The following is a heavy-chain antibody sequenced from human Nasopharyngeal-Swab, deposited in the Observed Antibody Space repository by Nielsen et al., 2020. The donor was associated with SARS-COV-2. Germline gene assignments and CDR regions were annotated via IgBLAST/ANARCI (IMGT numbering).Heavy chain of an antibody. V-gene: IGHV4-59*01. CDR3: ARTGPPYGGLFDY. Sequence: SETLSLTCTVSGGSISSYYWSWIRQHPGKGLEWIGYIYYSGSTYYNPSLKSRVTISVDTSKNQFSLKLSSVTAADTAVYYCARTGPPYGGLFDYWGQGTLVTVSS. J-gene: IGHJ4*02. D-gene: IGHD1-14*01. CDR1: GGSISSYY. CDR2: IYYSGST.